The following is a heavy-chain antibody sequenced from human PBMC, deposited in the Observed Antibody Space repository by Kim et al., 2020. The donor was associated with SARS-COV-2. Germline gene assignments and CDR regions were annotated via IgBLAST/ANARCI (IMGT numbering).Heavy chain of an antibody. Sequence: YSPSFQGQVTISADKSISTAYLQWSSLKASDTAMYYCARHQTAMVSNFDYWGQGTLVTVSS. V-gene: IGHV5-51*01. CDR3: ARHQTAMVSNFDY. D-gene: IGHD5-18*01. J-gene: IGHJ4*02.